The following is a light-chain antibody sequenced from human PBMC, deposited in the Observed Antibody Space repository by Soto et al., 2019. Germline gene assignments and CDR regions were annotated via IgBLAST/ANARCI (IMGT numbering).Light chain of an antibody. CDR1: QSVSSY. CDR3: LQRSNWPLT. J-gene: IGKJ4*01. Sequence: EIVLTQSPATLSLSLRERATLSCRASQSVSSYLAWYQQKPGQAPRLLIYDASNRATGIPARFSGRGSGTDVTLTISSLEPEDFGVYYCLQRSNWPLTFGGGTNVEIK. V-gene: IGKV3-11*01. CDR2: DAS.